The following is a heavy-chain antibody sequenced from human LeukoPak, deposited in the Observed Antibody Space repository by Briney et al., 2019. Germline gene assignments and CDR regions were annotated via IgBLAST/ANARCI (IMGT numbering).Heavy chain of an antibody. J-gene: IGHJ3*02. V-gene: IGHV1-46*01. CDR1: GYTFTGYY. Sequence: ASVKVSCKASGYTFTGYYMHWVRQAPGQGLEWMGIINPSGGSTSYAQKFQGRVTMTRDMSTSTVYMELSSLRSEDTAVYYCARDRFPSCAAFDIWGQGTMVTVSS. CDR3: ARDRFPSCAAFDI. D-gene: IGHD3-10*01. CDR2: INPSGGST.